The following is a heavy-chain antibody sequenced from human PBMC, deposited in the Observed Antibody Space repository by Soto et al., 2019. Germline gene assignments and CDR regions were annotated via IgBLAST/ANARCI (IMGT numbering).Heavy chain of an antibody. V-gene: IGHV2-5*02. J-gene: IGHJ4*02. CDR1: GFSLSTSGVG. CDR3: SQRRGDFLTCQYFFGS. CDR2: ISWDGEK. D-gene: IGHD3-9*01. Sequence: QITLKESGPTLVKPTQTLTLTCTFSGFSLSTSGVGVGWIRQPPGKALEWLALISWDGEKRYSPSLKSRLTIHKDPSRNQVVLKMTNKDPVDTATYYRSQRRGDFLTCQYFFGSWGQGTLVTVSS.